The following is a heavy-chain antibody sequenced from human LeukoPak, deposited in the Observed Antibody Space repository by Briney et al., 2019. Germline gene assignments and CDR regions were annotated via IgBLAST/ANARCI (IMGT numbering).Heavy chain of an antibody. D-gene: IGHD5-24*01. J-gene: IGHJ5*02. CDR3: YVELSSNWFDP. V-gene: IGHV3-23*01. Sequence: PGGSLRLSCAASGFTFSNYEMIWVRQAPGKGLEWVSGISGSGDNTYYADSVKGRFTISRDNAKNTLYLQMNSLRAEDTAIYYCYVELSSNWFDPWGQGALVTVSS. CDR2: ISGSGDNT. CDR1: GFTFSNYE.